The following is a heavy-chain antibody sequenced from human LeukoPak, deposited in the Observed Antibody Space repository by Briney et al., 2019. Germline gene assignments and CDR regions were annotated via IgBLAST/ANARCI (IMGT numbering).Heavy chain of an antibody. CDR2: IIPILGIA. D-gene: IGHD2-15*01. CDR3: ARARDCSGGSCYSDY. J-gene: IGHJ4*02. Sequence: SVKVSCKASGGTFSSYAISWVRQAPGQGLEWMGRIIPILGIANYAQKFQGRVTITADKSTSTAYMELSSLRSEDTAVYYCARARDCSGGSCYSDYWGQGTLVTVSS. V-gene: IGHV1-69*04. CDR1: GGTFSSYA.